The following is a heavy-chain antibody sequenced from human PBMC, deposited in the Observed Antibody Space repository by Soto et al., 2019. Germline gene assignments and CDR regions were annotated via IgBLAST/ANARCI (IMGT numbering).Heavy chain of an antibody. CDR3: ARGTWYYDFLGVQAFDI. CDR1: GDSVSSNSAT. J-gene: IGHJ3*02. Sequence: SQTLSLTCAISGDSVSSNSATWNWIRQSPSRGLEWLGRTYYRSKWYNEFAESVKSRITIDSDTPKNQFSLKLSSVTAADTAVYYCARGTWYYDFLGVQAFDIWGQGTMVTVSS. D-gene: IGHD3-3*01. V-gene: IGHV6-1*01. CDR2: TYYRSKWYN.